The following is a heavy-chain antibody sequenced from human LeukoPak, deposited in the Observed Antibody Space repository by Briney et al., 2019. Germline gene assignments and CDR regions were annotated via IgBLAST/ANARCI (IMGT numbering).Heavy chain of an antibody. CDR1: GYTSTGYY. J-gene: IGHJ4*02. Sequence: ASVKVSCKTSGYTSTGYYIHWVRQAPGLGLEWMGWINPNSGGTNYAQKFQGRVTMTRDTSISTTYMELSSLRADDTAVFYCARVFGRQLPDYWGQGTLVTVSS. D-gene: IGHD1-26*01. CDR2: INPNSGGT. CDR3: ARVFGRQLPDY. V-gene: IGHV1-2*02.